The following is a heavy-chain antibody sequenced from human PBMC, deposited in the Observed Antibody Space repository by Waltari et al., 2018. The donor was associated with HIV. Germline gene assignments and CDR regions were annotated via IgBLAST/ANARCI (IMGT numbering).Heavy chain of an antibody. CDR3: ARRRDYDNSGHYYYFDY. CDR2: IYYSGST. V-gene: IGHV4-31*03. D-gene: IGHD3-22*01. CDR1: GAAFSSGGYY. Sequence: QVQLQESGPGLVKPSQTLSLTCPVPGAAFSSGGYYWSWIRQHPGKGLEWIGYIYYSGSTYYNPSLKSRVTISVDTSKNQFSLKMTSVTAADTAVYYCARRRDYDNSGHYYYFDYWGQGALVTVSS. J-gene: IGHJ4*02.